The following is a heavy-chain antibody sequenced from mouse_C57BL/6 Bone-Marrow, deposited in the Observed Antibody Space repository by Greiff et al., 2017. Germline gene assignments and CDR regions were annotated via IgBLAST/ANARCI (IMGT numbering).Heavy chain of an antibody. V-gene: IGHV14-4*01. CDR2: IDPENGDT. CDR1: GFNIKDDY. J-gene: IGHJ3*01. CDR3: TTCLSPFAY. Sequence: EVQLQQSGAELVRPGASVKLSCTASGFNIKDDYTHWVKQRPEQGLEWIGWIDPENGDTEYASKFQGKATITADTSSNTAYLQLSSLTSEDTAVYYCTTCLSPFAYWGQGTLVTVSA.